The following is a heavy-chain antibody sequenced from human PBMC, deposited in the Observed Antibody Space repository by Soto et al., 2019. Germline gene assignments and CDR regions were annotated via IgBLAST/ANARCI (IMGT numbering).Heavy chain of an antibody. V-gene: IGHV5-10-1*01. CDR3: ARQDYGDSVYYYGMDV. CDR2: IDPSDSYT. CDR1: GHRFTSYW. D-gene: IGHD4-17*01. J-gene: IGHJ6*02. Sequence: GESLKISCQGSGHRFTSYWISWVRQMPGKGLEWMGRIDPSDSYTNYSPSFQGHVTISADKSISTAYLQWSSLKASDTAMYYCARQDYGDSVYYYGMDVWGQGTTVTVSS.